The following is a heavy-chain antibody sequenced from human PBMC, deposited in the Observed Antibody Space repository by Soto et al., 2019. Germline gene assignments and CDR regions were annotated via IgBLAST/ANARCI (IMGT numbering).Heavy chain of an antibody. CDR1: GFTISDYY. Sequence: PGGSLRLSCAASGFTISDYYMSWIRQAPGKGLEWVSYISGSGSTIYYADSVKGRFTISRDNAKNSLHLQMNSLRAEDTAVYYCASGVAASHFYYYYMDVWGKGTTVTVSS. J-gene: IGHJ6*03. D-gene: IGHD2-15*01. CDR3: ASGVAASHFYYYYMDV. CDR2: ISGSGSTI. V-gene: IGHV3-11*01.